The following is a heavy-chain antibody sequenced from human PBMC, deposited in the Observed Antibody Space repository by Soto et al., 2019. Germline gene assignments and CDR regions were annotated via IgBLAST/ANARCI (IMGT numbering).Heavy chain of an antibody. CDR1: GFTFSSYA. CDR3: AKAGHRCSSWSKVDY. Sequence: GGSLRLSCTASGFTFSSYAMSWVRQAPGKGLEWVSAISGSGGSTYYAYSVKGRFSIARDNSKDTLYLQMNSLRTEDTAVHYCAKAGHRCSSWSKVDYWGQGTLVTVSS. D-gene: IGHD6-13*01. V-gene: IGHV3-23*01. J-gene: IGHJ4*02. CDR2: ISGSGGST.